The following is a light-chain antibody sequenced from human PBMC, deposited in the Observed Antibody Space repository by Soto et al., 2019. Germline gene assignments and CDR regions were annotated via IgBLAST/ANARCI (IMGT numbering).Light chain of an antibody. CDR3: QQYGSSQWT. Sequence: ETAFTQAPGALALFPGERPTFLCRASQSVSSRYLAWYQQKPGQAPRLLIYGASNRATGIPDRFSGSGSGTDFTLTISRLEPEDFAVYYCQQYGSSQWTFGQGTKVDIK. V-gene: IGKV3-20*01. CDR2: GAS. CDR1: QSVSSRY. J-gene: IGKJ1*01.